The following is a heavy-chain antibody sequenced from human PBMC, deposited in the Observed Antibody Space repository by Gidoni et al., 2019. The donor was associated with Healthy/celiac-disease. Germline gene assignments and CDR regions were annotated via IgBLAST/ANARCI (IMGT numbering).Heavy chain of an antibody. D-gene: IGHD2-15*01. CDR1: GFTFSSYW. CDR2: IKQDGSEK. Sequence: EVQLVESGGGLVQPGGSLRLSCAASGFTFSSYWMSWVRQAPGKGLEWVANIKQDGSEKYYVDSVKGRFTISRDNAKNSLYLQMNSLRAEDTAVYYCAREVVEDYYYYYGMDVWGQGTTVTVSS. J-gene: IGHJ6*02. V-gene: IGHV3-7*01. CDR3: AREVVEDYYYYYGMDV.